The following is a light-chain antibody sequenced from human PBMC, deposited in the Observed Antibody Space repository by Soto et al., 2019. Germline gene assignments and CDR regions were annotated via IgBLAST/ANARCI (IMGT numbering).Light chain of an antibody. Sequence: FMLTQPHSVSESPGKTVTISCTRSSGSIASNYVQWYQQRPGSAPTTVIYEDNQRPSGVPDRFSGSIDSSSNSASLTISGLKTGDEADYYCQSYDSSNWVFGGGTKLTVL. CDR1: SGSIASNY. V-gene: IGLV6-57*03. J-gene: IGLJ3*02. CDR2: EDN. CDR3: QSYDSSNWV.